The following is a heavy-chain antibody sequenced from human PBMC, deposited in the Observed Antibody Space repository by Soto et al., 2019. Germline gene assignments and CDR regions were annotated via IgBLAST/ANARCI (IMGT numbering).Heavy chain of an antibody. D-gene: IGHD2-21*01. CDR2: ISPSGNT. Sequence: QVQLQQWGAGLLKPSETLSLPCAVYGGPFSGFYWSWVRQPPGKGLEWMCDISPSGNTNYSPSLKGRVVLSVDTAKNQFSLSVTSVTAADTAVYFCARVVRASTPTSYSHVYRYLDIWGKGATVTVSS. CDR1: GGPFSGFY. V-gene: IGHV4-34*02. CDR3: ARVVRASTPTSYSHVYRYLDI. J-gene: IGHJ6*03.